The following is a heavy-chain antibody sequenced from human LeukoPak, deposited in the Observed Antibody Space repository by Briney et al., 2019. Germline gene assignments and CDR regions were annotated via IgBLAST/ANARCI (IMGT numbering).Heavy chain of an antibody. CDR1: GFTFSNYG. Sequence: GGSLRLSCAGSGFTFSNYGMHWVRQAPGKALEGVAVISYDGGNKYHADSVKGRFTISRDNSKNTLYLQMNSLRAEDTAVYYCAKGFSGMYSNFDYWGQGTLVTVSS. CDR2: ISYDGGNK. V-gene: IGHV3-30*18. J-gene: IGHJ4*02. CDR3: AKGFSGMYSNFDY. D-gene: IGHD1-26*01.